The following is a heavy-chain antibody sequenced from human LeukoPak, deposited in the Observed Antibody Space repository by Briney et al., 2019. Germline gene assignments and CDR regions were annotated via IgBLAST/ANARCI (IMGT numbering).Heavy chain of an antibody. V-gene: IGHV3-30-3*01. D-gene: IGHD3-10*01. CDR2: ISYDGSNE. J-gene: IGHJ4*02. Sequence: GRSLRLSCAASGFTFSGYAMHWVRQARGKGLEWVAVISYDGSNEYYADSVKGRFTISRDNSKNTLYLQMNSLSVEDTAVYYCARVGYYASGPFSYFDYWGQGTLVTVSS. CDR3: ARVGYYASGPFSYFDY. CDR1: GFTFSGYA.